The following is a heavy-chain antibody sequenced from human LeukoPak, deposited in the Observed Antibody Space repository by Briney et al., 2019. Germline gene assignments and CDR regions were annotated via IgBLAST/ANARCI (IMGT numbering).Heavy chain of an antibody. V-gene: IGHV1-18*01. CDR2: ISAYSGDT. J-gene: IGHJ4*02. Sequence: GASVKVSCKASGYTFTGYYMHWVRQAPGQGLEWMGWISAYSGDTNYAQKLQGRLTMTTDTSPSTAYLELRSLTSDDTAVYYCARAPSFGDYGGDYWGQGTLVTVSS. CDR3: ARAPSFGDYGGDY. CDR1: GYTFTGYY. D-gene: IGHD4-17*01.